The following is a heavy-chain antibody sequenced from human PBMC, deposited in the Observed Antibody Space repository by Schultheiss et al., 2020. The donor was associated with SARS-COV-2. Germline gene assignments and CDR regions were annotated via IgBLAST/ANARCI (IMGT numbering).Heavy chain of an antibody. V-gene: IGHV4-59*08. Sequence: SETLSLTCTVSSGSLTSYYWSWIRQPPGKGLEWIGYIFYSGTTHYNPSLNSRVTISVETSKKQFYLTLNSLTAADTAVYYCARHRGPYNDYSGHNYFDSWGQGTLVTVSS. D-gene: IGHD3-22*01. CDR3: ARHRGPYNDYSGHNYFDS. CDR1: SGSLTSYY. CDR2: IFYSGTT. J-gene: IGHJ4*02.